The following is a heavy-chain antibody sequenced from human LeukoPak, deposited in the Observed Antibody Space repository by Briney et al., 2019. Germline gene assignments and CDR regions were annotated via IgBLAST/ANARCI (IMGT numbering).Heavy chain of an antibody. CDR1: GYSITSGFY. V-gene: IGHV4-38-2*02. J-gene: IGHJ3*02. D-gene: IGHD3-22*01. CDR2: IYRSGST. Sequence: SETLSLTCTVSGYSITSGFYWGWIRQPPGKGLEWIGSIYRSGSTYYNPSLKSRVTISVDTSKNQFSLKLSSVTAADTAMYYCARANYYDSSGYSRGAFDIWGQGTMVTVSS. CDR3: ARANYYDSSGYSRGAFDI.